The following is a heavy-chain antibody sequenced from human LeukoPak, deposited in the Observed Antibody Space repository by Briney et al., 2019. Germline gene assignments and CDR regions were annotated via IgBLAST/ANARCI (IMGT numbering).Heavy chain of an antibody. J-gene: IGHJ4*02. CDR2: IGLSGSPL. V-gene: IGHV3-11*04. CDR1: GFPFTRFY. D-gene: IGHD3-22*01. Sequence: GGSLRLSCAVSGFPFTRFYMSWLRQAPGKGLEWISYIGLSGSPLDYADSVRGRFTISRDNAKNSLYLEMNSLRAEDTAVYYCARKDFSSGSFSYWGQGTLVTVSS. CDR3: ARKDFSSGSFSY.